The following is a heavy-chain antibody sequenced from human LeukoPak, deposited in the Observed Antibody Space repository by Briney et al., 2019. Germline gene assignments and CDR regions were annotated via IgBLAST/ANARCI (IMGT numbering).Heavy chain of an antibody. CDR3: ARGYDYVWGSYRPDNNWFDP. D-gene: IGHD3-16*02. CDR2: IIPILGIA. J-gene: IGHJ5*02. V-gene: IGHV1-69*04. Sequence: GASVKVSCKASGGTFSSYAISWVRQAPGQGLEWMGRIIPILGIANYAQKFQGRVTITADKSTSTAYMGLSSLRSEDTAVYYCARGYDYVWGSYRPDNNWFDPWGQGTLVTVSS. CDR1: GGTFSSYA.